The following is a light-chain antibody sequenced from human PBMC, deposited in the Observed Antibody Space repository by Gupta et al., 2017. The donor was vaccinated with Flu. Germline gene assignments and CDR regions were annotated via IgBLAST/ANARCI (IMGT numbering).Light chain of an antibody. CDR1: QSIASY. J-gene: IGKJ1*01. V-gene: IGKV3-15*01. Sequence: GERVILSCRAGQSIASYVAWYQQKPGQAPRLLIYGASTRATGIPARFSGSAFGTEFTLTVSSLRSEDFAVYYCLQYNKWPRTFGPGTKVEIK. CDR2: GAS. CDR3: LQYNKWPRT.